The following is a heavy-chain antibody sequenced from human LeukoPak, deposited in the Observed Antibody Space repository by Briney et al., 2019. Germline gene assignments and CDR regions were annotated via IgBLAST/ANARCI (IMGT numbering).Heavy chain of an antibody. J-gene: IGHJ1*01. D-gene: IGHD3-22*01. V-gene: IGHV3-7*04. CDR1: GFTFSNFW. Sequence: PGGSLRLSCAGSGFTFSNFWMSWVRQAPGKGLEWVANIKEDGSDKYYVDSVKGRFTISRDNAKNSLYLQMNSLRAEDTAVYYCARDYDSSGYYYSAEYFQHWGQGTLVTVSS. CDR3: ARDYDSSGYYYSAEYFQH. CDR2: IKEDGSDK.